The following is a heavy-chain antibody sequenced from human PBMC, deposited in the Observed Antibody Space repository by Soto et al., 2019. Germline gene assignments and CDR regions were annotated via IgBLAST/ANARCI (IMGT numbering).Heavy chain of an antibody. Sequence: SETLSLTCTVSGGSMSSSYWSWIRQPPGKGLEWIGEIYHSGSTNYNPSLKSRVTISVDKSKNQFSLKLSSVTAADTAVYYCARVWTTVTNWFDPWGQGTLVTVSS. CDR3: ARVWTTVTNWFDP. CDR1: GGSMSSSY. J-gene: IGHJ5*02. D-gene: IGHD4-17*01. V-gene: IGHV4-59*12. CDR2: IYHSGST.